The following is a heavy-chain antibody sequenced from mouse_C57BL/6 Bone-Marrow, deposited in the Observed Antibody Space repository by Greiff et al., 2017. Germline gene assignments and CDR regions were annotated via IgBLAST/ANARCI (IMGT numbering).Heavy chain of an antibody. J-gene: IGHJ2*01. CDR1: GYSFTGYY. Sequence: EVQLQQSGPELVKPGASVKISCKASGYSFTGYYMNWVKQSPEKSLEWIGEINPSTGGTTYNQKFKAKATLTVDKSSSTAYMQLKSLTSEDSAVYYCARIYYGNYVDYFDYWGQGTTLTVSS. CDR3: ARIYYGNYVDYFDY. V-gene: IGHV1-42*01. CDR2: INPSTGGT. D-gene: IGHD2-1*01.